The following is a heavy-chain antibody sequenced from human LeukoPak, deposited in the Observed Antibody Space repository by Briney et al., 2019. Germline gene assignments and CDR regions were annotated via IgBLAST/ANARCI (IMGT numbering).Heavy chain of an antibody. D-gene: IGHD3-10*01. J-gene: IGHJ4*01. CDR1: GYTFTTYY. Sequence: ASVKVSCKASGYTFTTYYMHWVRQAPGQGLEWMGIINPSGGRTIYAQKFQGRVTMTRDMSTSTVYMELSSLRSDDTAVYYCAREKGRGVISPYFDCWGQGTLVTVSS. V-gene: IGHV1-46*01. CDR3: AREKGRGVISPYFDC. CDR2: INPSGGRT.